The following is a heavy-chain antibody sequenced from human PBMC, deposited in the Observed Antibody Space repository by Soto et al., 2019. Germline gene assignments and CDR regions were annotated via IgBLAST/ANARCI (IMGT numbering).Heavy chain of an antibody. J-gene: IGHJ3*02. D-gene: IGHD1-1*01. CDR2: IDSSDSYT. CDR1: GYSFTSYW. CDR3: ARPVATGTYLMAFDI. Sequence: EVQLVQSGAEVKKPGESLRISCKGSGYSFTSYWISWVRQMPGKGLEWVGRIDSSDSYTDYSPSFQGHVTISADKSISTASLQWSSLKASDTAMYYCARPVATGTYLMAFDIWGQGTMVTLSS. V-gene: IGHV5-10-1*01.